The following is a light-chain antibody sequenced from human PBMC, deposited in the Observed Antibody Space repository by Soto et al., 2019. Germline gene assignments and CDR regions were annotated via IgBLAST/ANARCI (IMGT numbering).Light chain of an antibody. CDR3: QQYGRSPWT. Sequence: ETVMTQSPATLPVSPGERATLSCRASQSVSSSSLAWYQQKPGQAPRLLIYGTSSRATGIPDRFSGTGSGTDFTLTISRLEPEDFAVYYCQQYGRSPWTFGQGTKVDIK. CDR2: GTS. CDR1: QSVSSSS. V-gene: IGKV3-20*01. J-gene: IGKJ1*01.